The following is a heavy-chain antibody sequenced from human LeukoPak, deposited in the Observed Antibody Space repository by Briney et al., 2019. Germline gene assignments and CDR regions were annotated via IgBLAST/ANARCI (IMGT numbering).Heavy chain of an antibody. V-gene: IGHV3-30*01. Sequence: PGGSLRLSCAASGFTFSTFAVHWVRQAPGKGLQWVAVISYDGSNKYYADSVKGRFTVSRDNSKNTLYLQMNSLRAEDTAVYYCAREPWVDTATVTEGFDYWGQGTLVTVSS. CDR1: GFTFSTFA. CDR3: AREPWVDTATVTEGFDY. J-gene: IGHJ4*02. CDR2: ISYDGSNK. D-gene: IGHD5-18*01.